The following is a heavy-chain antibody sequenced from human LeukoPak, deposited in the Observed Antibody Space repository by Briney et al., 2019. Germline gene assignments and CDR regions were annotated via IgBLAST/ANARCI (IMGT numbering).Heavy chain of an antibody. CDR3: ARGGYGSSDY. V-gene: IGHV4-59*01. J-gene: IGHJ4*02. CDR2: IFYSGST. Sequence: SETLSLTCTVSGGSISSYYCSWIRQPPGKGLERIGYIFYSGSTNYNPSLKSRVTLSVDTSKNQFSLKLSSVTAADTAMYYCARGGYGSSDYWGQGTLVTVSS. CDR1: GGSISSYY. D-gene: IGHD5-18*01.